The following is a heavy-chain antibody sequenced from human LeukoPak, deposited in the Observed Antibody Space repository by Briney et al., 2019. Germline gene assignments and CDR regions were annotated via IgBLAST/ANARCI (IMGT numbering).Heavy chain of an antibody. CDR2: FYYIGST. V-gene: IGHV4-39*01. Sequence: SETLSLTCTVSGRSISSSSSFWAWIRQPPGKGLEWIGSFYYIGSTYYNPSLKSRVTISVDTSKNQLSLKLNSVTAADTAVYYCARSLSLSGNTNWFDPWGQGTLVTVSS. CDR3: ARSLSLSGNTNWFDP. D-gene: IGHD1-26*01. CDR1: GRSISSSSSF. J-gene: IGHJ5*02.